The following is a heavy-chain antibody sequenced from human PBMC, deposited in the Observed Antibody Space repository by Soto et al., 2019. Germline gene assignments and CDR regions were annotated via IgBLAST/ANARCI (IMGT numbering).Heavy chain of an antibody. CDR3: ARANYGPLDY. CDR2: IDPRSGAA. Sequence: GSVKVFFKPSGYPFTALYMHLVRQAPGLGLEWMGWIDPRSGAARKTQRFQGRFTMTRDTSTNTVYMELSSLRSDDTAVYFCARANYGPLDYWGQGTMVTVSS. CDR1: GYPFTALY. V-gene: IGHV1-2*02. D-gene: IGHD3-10*01. J-gene: IGHJ4*02.